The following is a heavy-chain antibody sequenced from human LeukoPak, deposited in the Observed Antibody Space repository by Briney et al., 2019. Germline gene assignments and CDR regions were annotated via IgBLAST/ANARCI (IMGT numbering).Heavy chain of an antibody. CDR1: GYTFTSYA. J-gene: IGHJ5*02. Sequence: TSVKVSCKASGYTFTSYAMNWVRQAPGQGLEWMGWINTNTGNPTYAQGFTGRFVFSLDTSVSTAYLQISSLKAEDTAVYYCARDSVVVVAGPKFDPWGQGTLVTVSS. D-gene: IGHD2-15*01. CDR2: INTNTGNP. V-gene: IGHV7-4-1*02. CDR3: ARDSVVVVAGPKFDP.